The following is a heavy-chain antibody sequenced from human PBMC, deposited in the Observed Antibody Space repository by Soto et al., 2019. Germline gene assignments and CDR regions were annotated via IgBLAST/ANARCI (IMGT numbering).Heavy chain of an antibody. CDR3: AKGGSSSGRYSDY. V-gene: IGHV3-9*01. Sequence: EVQLVESGGGLVQPGGSLRLSCAASGFTFNDYAMHWVRQAPGKGLDWVSGINWNSGNICYADSVKGRFTSSRDSAKNSLYLQMNSLRAEDTALYFCAKGGSSSGRYSDYWGQGTLVTVSS. D-gene: IGHD6-6*01. CDR2: INWNSGNI. J-gene: IGHJ4*02. CDR1: GFTFNDYA.